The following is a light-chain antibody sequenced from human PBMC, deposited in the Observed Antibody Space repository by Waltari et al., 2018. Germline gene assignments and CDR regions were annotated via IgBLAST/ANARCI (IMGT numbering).Light chain of an antibody. CDR3: QQANRFPLT. J-gene: IGKJ4*01. V-gene: IGKV1-12*01. CDR2: DAS. CDR1: QGINSC. Sequence: DIQMTQSPSSVSASVGDKVAITCRASQGINSCLAWYQQKPGKAPKLLIYDASSLQTGVPSRFSGSESGTDFTLTISSPQPEDFATYYCQQANRFPLTFGGGTKVELK.